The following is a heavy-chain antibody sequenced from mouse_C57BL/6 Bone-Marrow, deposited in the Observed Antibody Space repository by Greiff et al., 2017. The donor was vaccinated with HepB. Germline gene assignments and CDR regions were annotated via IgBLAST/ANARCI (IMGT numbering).Heavy chain of an antibody. Sequence: EVNLVESGGGLVQPGGSLKLSCAASGFTFSDYYMYWVRQTPEKRLEWVAYISNGGGSTYYPDTVKGRFTISRDNAKNTMYLQMSRLKSEDTASYYCARQVTTVVAPLGFDVWGTGTTVTGSS. CDR1: GFTFSDYY. CDR3: ARQVTTVVAPLGFDV. J-gene: IGHJ1*03. D-gene: IGHD1-1*01. CDR2: ISNGGGST. V-gene: IGHV5-12*01.